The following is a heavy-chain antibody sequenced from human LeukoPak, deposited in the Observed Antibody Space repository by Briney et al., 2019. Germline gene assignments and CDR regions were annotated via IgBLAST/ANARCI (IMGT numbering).Heavy chain of an antibody. D-gene: IGHD4/OR15-4a*01. J-gene: IGHJ5*02. CDR2: INHSGST. CDR1: GGSFSGYY. CDR3: ARFKSGLNNWFDP. V-gene: IGHV4-34*01. Sequence: SSETLSLTCAVYGGSFSGYYWSWIRQPPGKGLEWIGEINHSGSTNYNPSLKSRVTISVDTSKNQFSLKLSSVTAADTAVYYCARFKSGLNNWFDPWGQGTLVTVSS.